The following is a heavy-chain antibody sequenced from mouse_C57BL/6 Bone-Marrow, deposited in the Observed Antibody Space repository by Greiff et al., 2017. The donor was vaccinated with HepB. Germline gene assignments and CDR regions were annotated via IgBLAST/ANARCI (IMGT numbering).Heavy chain of an antibody. V-gene: IGHV2-5*01. CDR2: IRRGGST. CDR3: AKNDYYGSRGAMDY. J-gene: IGHJ4*01. D-gene: IGHD1-1*01. Sequence: VQLQQSGPGLVQPSQSLSITCTVSGFSLTSYGVHWVRQSPGKGLEWLGVIRRGGSTDYNAAFMSRLSITKDNSKSQVFFKMNSLQADDTAIYYCAKNDYYGSRGAMDYWGQGTSVTVSS. CDR1: GFSLTSYG.